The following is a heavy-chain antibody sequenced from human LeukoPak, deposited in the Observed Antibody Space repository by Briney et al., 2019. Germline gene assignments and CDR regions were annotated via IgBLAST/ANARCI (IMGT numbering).Heavy chain of an antibody. J-gene: IGHJ3*02. CDR2: IYTSGST. Sequence: SETLSLTCTASGGSISSYYWSWIRQPAGKGLEWIGRIYTSGSTNYNPSLKSRVTMSVDTSKYQFSLKLSSVTAADTAVYYCARVRDSSGYYYESPDAFDIWGQGTMVTVSS. D-gene: IGHD3-22*01. CDR3: ARVRDSSGYYYESPDAFDI. CDR1: GGSISSYY. V-gene: IGHV4-4*07.